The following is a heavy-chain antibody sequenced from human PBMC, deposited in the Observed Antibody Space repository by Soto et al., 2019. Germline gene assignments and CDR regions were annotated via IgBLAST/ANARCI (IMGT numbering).Heavy chain of an antibody. V-gene: IGHV3-30*18. J-gene: IGHJ4*02. CDR2: ISYDGSNK. D-gene: IGHD6-19*01. Sequence: QVQLVQSGGGVVQPGGSLRVSCAASGFPFSTFGMHWVRQAPGKGLEWVAAISYDGSNKYYVDSVKGRLTISRDNSKNTLYPQMNSLRAEDTAVYYCAKEDEQWLVLGPLSYWGQGTLVTVSS. CDR1: GFPFSTFG. CDR3: AKEDEQWLVLGPLSY.